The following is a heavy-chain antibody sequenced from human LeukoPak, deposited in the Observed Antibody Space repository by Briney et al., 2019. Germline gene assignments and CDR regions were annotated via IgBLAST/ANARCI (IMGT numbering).Heavy chain of an antibody. D-gene: IGHD2-8*01. CDR2: ISSTSRSYI. CDR3: ARHKWSRHHNWFDT. Sequence: GGSLRLSCAASGFTFSSYNMNWVRQAPGKGLEWVSSISSTSRSYIYYADSVKGRFTISRDNAKNSLYLQMNSLTADDTAVYFCARHKWSRHHNWFDTWGQGTLVTVSS. V-gene: IGHV3-21*04. J-gene: IGHJ5*02. CDR1: GFTFSSYN.